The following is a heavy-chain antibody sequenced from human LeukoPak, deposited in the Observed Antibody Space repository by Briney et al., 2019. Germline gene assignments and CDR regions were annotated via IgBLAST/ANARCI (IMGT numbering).Heavy chain of an antibody. CDR2: IKQDGSEK. V-gene: IGHV3-7*01. D-gene: IGHD5-12*01. J-gene: IGHJ5*02. Sequence: GSLRLSCAASGFTFSSYWMSWVRQAPGKGLEWVANIKQDGSEKYYADSVKGRFTISRDNAKNSLYLQVNSLRVEDTAVYYCARSRGYSGPNWFDPWGQGTLVTVSS. CDR1: GFTFSSYW. CDR3: ARSRGYSGPNWFDP.